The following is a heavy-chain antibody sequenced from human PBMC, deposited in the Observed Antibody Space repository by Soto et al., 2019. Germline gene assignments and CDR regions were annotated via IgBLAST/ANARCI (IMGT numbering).Heavy chain of an antibody. D-gene: IGHD1-26*01. J-gene: IGHJ4*02. CDR1: GFTFGDYA. Sequence: GGSLRLSCTASGFTFGDYAMSWVRQAPGKGLEWVGFIRSKAYGGTTEYAASVKGRFAISRDDSKSIAYLQMNSLKTEDTAVYYCTRVVRGSGSYYFDYWGQGTLVTVSS. CDR3: TRVVRGSGSYYFDY. V-gene: IGHV3-49*04. CDR2: IRSKAYGGTT.